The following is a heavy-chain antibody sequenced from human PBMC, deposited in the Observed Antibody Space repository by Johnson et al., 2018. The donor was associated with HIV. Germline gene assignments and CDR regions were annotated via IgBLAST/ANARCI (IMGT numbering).Heavy chain of an antibody. J-gene: IGHJ3*02. CDR1: GFTFTTYA. CDR2: ISDSGDNT. V-gene: IGHV3-23*04. D-gene: IGHD6-19*01. Sequence: EVQLVESGGGLVQPGGSLRLSCAASGFTFTTYAMSWVRQAPGKGLEWVSAISDSGDNTYYADSVRGRFTISRDNSKSTLYLQMNSRGAEDSAVYYCAKLAIDYSGAWYGLTFDIWGQGTMVTVSS. CDR3: AKLAIDYSGAWYGLTFDI.